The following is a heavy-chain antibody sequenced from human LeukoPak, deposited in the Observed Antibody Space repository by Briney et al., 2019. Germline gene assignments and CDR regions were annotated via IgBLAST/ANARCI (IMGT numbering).Heavy chain of an antibody. CDR3: AKDLPVLHY. D-gene: IGHD3-16*01. CDR1: GFTFSSYA. J-gene: IGHJ4*02. CDR2: LPSNGDEE. Sequence: GGSLRLSCAASGFTFSSYAMHWVHQAPGKGLEHLAFLPSNGDEEYYADSAKGRFTISRDNSKNTVFLQLNGLRGDDTGVYYCAKDLPVLHYWGQGTLVIVSS. V-gene: IGHV3-30*02.